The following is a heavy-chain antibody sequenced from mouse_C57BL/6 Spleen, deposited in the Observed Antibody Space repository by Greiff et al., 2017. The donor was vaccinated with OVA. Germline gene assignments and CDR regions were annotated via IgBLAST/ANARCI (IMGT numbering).Heavy chain of an antibody. CDR3: ARGAYDYEFAY. V-gene: IGHV1-69*01. Sequence: QVQLQQSGAELVLPGASVQLSCPSSVYPFPSSWMPWVQQRPGHVLSWIGEIAPSDSYTNYNQKFKGKSTLTVDKSSSTAYMQLSSLTSEDSAVYYCARGAYDYEFAYWGQGTLVTVSA. CDR1: VYPFPSSW. CDR2: IAPSDSYT. J-gene: IGHJ3*01. D-gene: IGHD2-4*01.